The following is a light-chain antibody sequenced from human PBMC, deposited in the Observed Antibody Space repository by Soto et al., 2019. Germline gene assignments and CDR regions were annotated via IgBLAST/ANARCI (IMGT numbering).Light chain of an antibody. CDR2: DVS. J-gene: IGLJ1*01. CDR3: SSYTSSSTFYV. Sequence: QSALTQPASVSGSPGQSITLSCTGTSSDVGDYNYVSWYQQHPGKAPKLMICDVSNRPSGVSNRFSGSKSGNTASLTISGLQAEDEADYYCSSYTSSSTFYVFGTGTKLTVL. V-gene: IGLV2-14*01. CDR1: SSDVGDYNY.